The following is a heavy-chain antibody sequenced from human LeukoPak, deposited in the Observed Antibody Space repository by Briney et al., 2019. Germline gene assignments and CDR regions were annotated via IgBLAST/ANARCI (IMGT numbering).Heavy chain of an antibody. CDR2: IIPIFGTA. Sequence: GSSVKVSCKASGGTFSSYAISWVRQAPGQGLEWMGRIIPIFGTANYAQKFQGRVTITTDESTSTAYMELSSLRSEDTAVYYCAREPPGGSYYPGLYYYYYMDVWGKGTMVTVSS. J-gene: IGHJ6*03. D-gene: IGHD1-26*01. V-gene: IGHV1-69*05. CDR1: GGTFSSYA. CDR3: AREPPGGSYYPGLYYYYYMDV.